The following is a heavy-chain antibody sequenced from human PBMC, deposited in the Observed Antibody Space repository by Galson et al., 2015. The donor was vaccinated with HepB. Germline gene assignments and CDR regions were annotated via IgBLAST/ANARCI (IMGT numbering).Heavy chain of an antibody. CDR2: IIPILATT. Sequence: SVKVSCKASGGTFSSFAISWVRQAPGQGLEWMGGIIPILATTNYAQKFQGRVTITADESTSTVYMELSSLRSEDTAVYYCAGDGPSAPTYFQYWGQGTLVIVSS. CDR1: GGTFSSFA. J-gene: IGHJ1*01. CDR3: AGDGPSAPTYFQY. V-gene: IGHV1-69*13. D-gene: IGHD3-10*01.